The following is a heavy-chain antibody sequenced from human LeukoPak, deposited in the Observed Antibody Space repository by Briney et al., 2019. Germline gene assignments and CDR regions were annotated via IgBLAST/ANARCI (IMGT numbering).Heavy chain of an antibody. CDR1: GYTFTSYY. CDR3: ASGGPSLADY. V-gene: IGHV1-46*01. CDR2: INPSGGST. D-gene: IGHD3-16*01. Sequence: ASVKVSCKASGYTFTSYYMHWVRQAPGQGLEWMGIINPSGGSTSYAQKFQGRVTMTRDMSTSTVYMGLSSLRSEDTAVYYCASGGPSLADYWGQGTLVTVSS. J-gene: IGHJ4*02.